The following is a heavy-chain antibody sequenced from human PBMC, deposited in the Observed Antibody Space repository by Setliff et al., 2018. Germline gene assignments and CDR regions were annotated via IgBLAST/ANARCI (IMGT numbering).Heavy chain of an antibody. CDR3: ARDLHWGFDY. V-gene: IGHV3-48*01. D-gene: IGHD7-27*01. CDR2: ISSSSSTI. J-gene: IGHJ4*02. CDR1: GFTLSSYN. Sequence: GGSLRLSCAASGFTLSSYNMNWVRQAPGKGLEWVSYISSSSSTIYYADSVKGRFTISRDNVKNSLYLQMNSLRAEDTAVYYCARDLHWGFDYWGLGTLVTVSS.